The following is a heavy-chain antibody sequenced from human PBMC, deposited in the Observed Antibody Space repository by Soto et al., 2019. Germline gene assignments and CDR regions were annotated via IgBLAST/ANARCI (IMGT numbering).Heavy chain of an antibody. CDR2: INPNSGGT. D-gene: IGHD1-26*01. Sequence: QVQLVQSGAEVKKPWASVKVSCKASGYTFTGYYMHWLRQAPGQWLEWMGWINPNSGGTNYAQKFQGWVTMTRHTSISTASTDLSRLISDDTAVYYCASGDLLSWAYWGQGTLVTVPS. J-gene: IGHJ4*02. CDR1: GYTFTGYY. V-gene: IGHV1-2*04. CDR3: ASGDLLSWAY.